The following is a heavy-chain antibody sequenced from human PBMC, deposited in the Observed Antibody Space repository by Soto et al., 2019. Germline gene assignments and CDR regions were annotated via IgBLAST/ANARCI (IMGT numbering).Heavy chain of an antibody. V-gene: IGHV3-30*04. D-gene: IGHD6-19*01. J-gene: IGHJ6*02. CDR2: ISFDGKNE. CDR3: ARPIPQWSYHYGMDV. CDR1: EFTFSSYA. Sequence: PGGSLRLSCAASEFTFSSYAMHWVRQAPGRGLEWVALISFDGKNEYYADSVKGRFTIARDNSRNMVYLEMNGLRPDDTATYFCARPIPQWSYHYGMDVWGHGTTVTVSS.